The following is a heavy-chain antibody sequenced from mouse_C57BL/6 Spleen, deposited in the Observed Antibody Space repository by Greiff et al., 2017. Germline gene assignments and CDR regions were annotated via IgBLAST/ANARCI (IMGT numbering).Heavy chain of an antibody. CDR2: IYPGSGST. V-gene: IGHV1-55*01. D-gene: IGHD1-1*01. Sequence: PGQGLEWIGDIYPGSGSTNYNEKFKSKATLTVDTSSSTAYMQLSSLTSEDSAVYYCARMQDYGSSYDWFAYWGQGTLVTVSA. CDR3: ARMQDYGSSYDWFAY. J-gene: IGHJ3*01.